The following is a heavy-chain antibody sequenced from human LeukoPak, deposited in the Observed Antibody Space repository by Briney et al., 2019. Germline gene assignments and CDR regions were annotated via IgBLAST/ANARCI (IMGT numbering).Heavy chain of an antibody. D-gene: IGHD3-10*01. CDR2: INPNSGGT. CDR1: GCTFTDYY. V-gene: IGHV1-2*02. J-gene: IGHJ4*02. CDR3: ARESIYYYGSGSYSKTFDY. Sequence: GASVKVSCKASGCTFTDYYMHWVRQAPGQGLEWMGWINPNSGGTYYAQQFQGRVTMTRDTSISTAYMELSRLTSDDTAVYYCARESIYYYGSGSYSKTFDYWGQGTLVTVSS.